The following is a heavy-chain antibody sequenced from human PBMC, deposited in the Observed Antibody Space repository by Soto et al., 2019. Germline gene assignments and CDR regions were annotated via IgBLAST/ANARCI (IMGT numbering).Heavy chain of an antibody. CDR2: IIPIFGTA. D-gene: IGHD5-18*01. V-gene: IGHV1-69*13. Sequence: SVKVSCKASGGTFSSYAISWVRQAPGQGLEWMGGIIPIFGTANYAQKFQGRVTITADESTSTAYMELSSLRPEDTAVYYCAREINTDYFFYGMDVWGQGTTVTVSS. J-gene: IGHJ6*02. CDR1: GGTFSSYA. CDR3: AREINTDYFFYGMDV.